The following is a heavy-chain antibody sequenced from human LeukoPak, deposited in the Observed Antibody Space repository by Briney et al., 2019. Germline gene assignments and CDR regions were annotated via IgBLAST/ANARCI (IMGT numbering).Heavy chain of an antibody. V-gene: IGHV4-31*03. CDR3: AREVGAITHLGAFDN. CDR1: GGPISSGGYY. CDR2: IYYSGST. Sequence: SETLSLTCTVSGGPISSGGYYWSWIRQHPGKGLEWIEYIYYSGSTYYNPSLKSRVTISVETSKNQLSLKLSSVTAADTAVYYCAREVGAITHLGAFDNWGQGTMVTVSS. D-gene: IGHD1-26*01. J-gene: IGHJ3*02.